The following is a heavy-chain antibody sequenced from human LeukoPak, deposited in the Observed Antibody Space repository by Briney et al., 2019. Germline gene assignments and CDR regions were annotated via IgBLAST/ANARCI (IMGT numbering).Heavy chain of an antibody. V-gene: IGHV4-34*01. CDR1: GGSFSGYY. D-gene: IGHD2-2*01. CDR2: INHSGST. J-gene: IGHJ5*02. CDR3: ARAEYCSSTSCQYNWFDP. Sequence: PSETLSLTCAVYGGSFSGYYWSWIRQPPGKGLEWIGEINHSGSTNYNPSLKSRVTISVDTSKNQSSLKLSSVTAADTAVYYCARAEYCSSTSCQYNWFDPWGQGTLVTVSS.